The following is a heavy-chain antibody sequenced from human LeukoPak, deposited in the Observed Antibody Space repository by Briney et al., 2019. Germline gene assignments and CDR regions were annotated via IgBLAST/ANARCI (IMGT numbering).Heavy chain of an antibody. CDR3: ARGSLRYCSGGSCSPDMDV. CDR2: ISYDGSNK. CDR1: GFTFSSHA. V-gene: IGHV3-30*04. Sequence: GGSLRLSCAASGFTFSSHAMHWVRQAPGKGLEWVAVISYDGSNKYYADSVKGRFTISRDNSKNTLYLQMNSLRAEDTAVYYCARGSLRYCSGGSCSPDMDVWGKGTTVTVSS. J-gene: IGHJ6*03. D-gene: IGHD2-15*01.